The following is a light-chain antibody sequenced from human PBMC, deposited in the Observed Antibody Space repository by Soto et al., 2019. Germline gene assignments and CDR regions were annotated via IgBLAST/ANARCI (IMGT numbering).Light chain of an antibody. V-gene: IGKV1-12*01. J-gene: IGKJ1*01. CDR3: LQVANFPRT. Sequence: DIQMTQSPSSVSASVGDTVTITCRASQDINSRLAWFQQQPGRPPKYVIQAATMLQSGFPSRFAGRGSGRDFTLTIHTLQPEDSATYYCLQVANFPRTFGQGTKGE. CDR1: QDINSR. CDR2: AAT.